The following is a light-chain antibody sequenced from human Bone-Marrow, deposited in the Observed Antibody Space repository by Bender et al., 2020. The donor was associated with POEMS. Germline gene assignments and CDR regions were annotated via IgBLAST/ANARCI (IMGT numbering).Light chain of an antibody. J-gene: IGLJ1*01. CDR2: EGS. CDR1: TGDVGSYNL. CDR3: YSYAGTSYV. Sequence: QSALTQPASVSGSPGQSITISCTGTTGDVGSYNLVSWYQQHPGKAPKLMIYEGSKRPSGVPDRFSGSKSGNTASLTISGLQTDDEAHYYCYSYAGTSYVFGSGTTVTVL. V-gene: IGLV2-23*01.